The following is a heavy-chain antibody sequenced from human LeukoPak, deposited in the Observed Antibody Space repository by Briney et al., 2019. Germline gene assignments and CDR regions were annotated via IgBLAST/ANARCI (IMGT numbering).Heavy chain of an antibody. CDR1: GGSISSYY. V-gene: IGHV4-59*01. J-gene: IGHJ4*02. CDR2: IYYSGST. CDR3: ARFFPNSNYQRETYYFDY. Sequence: SETLSLTCTVSGGSISSYYWSWIRQPPGKGLEWIGYIYYSGSTNYNPSLKSRVTISVDTSKNQFSLKLSSVTAADTAVCYCARFFPNSNYQRETYYFDYWGQGTLVTVSS. D-gene: IGHD1-7*01.